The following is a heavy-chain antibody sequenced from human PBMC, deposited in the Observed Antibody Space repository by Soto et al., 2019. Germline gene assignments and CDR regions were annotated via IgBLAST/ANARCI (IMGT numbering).Heavy chain of an antibody. V-gene: IGHV3-23*01. Sequence: EVQLFESGGGLVQPGVSLRLSCAISGFTFSTYDMRYAMSWVRQAAGKGLEWVSTLSDSTYYSDSVKVLFTISPDNSKSTLFLPTNRLRADDTAVYYCARSLGPVSHYFDYWGHGTLVTVSS. J-gene: IGHJ4*01. CDR3: ARSLGPVSHYFDY. CDR2: LSDST. CDR1: GFTFSTYDMRYA. D-gene: IGHD3-16*01.